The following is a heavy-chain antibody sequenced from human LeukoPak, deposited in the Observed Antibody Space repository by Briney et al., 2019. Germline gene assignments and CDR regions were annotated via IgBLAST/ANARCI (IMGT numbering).Heavy chain of an antibody. J-gene: IGHJ3*02. D-gene: IGHD1-26*01. CDR2: IKGDGSSP. CDR1: GFTFSSHW. CDR3: VRVRPRVGATNDAFDI. V-gene: IGHV3-74*01. Sequence: GGSLRLSCAASGFTFSSHWMHWVRQAPGKGLVWVSRIKGDGSSPTYADPVKGRFTISRDNAKNTLYLQMNGLRAEDTAVYYCVRVRPRVGATNDAFDIWGQGTMVTVSS.